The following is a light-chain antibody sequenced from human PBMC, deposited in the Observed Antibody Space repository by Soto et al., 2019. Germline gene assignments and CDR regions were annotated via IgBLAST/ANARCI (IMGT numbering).Light chain of an antibody. J-gene: IGKJ1*01. CDR2: AAS. V-gene: IGKV1-39*01. CDR1: QSISIY. CDR3: QQSYSTPQT. Sequence: IQMTHSPSSLSASVGDRVTITCRASQSISIYLNWYQQQPGKAPQLLIYAASSLQSGVPSRFSGSGSGTDFTLTISSLQPEDFATYYCQQSYSTPQTFGQGTKVDIK.